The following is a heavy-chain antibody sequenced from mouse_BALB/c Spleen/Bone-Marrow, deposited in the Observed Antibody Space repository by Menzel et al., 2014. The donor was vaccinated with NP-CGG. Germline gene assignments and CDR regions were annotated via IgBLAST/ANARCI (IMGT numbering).Heavy chain of an antibody. V-gene: IGHV1S130*01. CDR2: IHPNSGNT. CDR1: GYTFTNSW. J-gene: IGHJ2*01. D-gene: IGHD2-14*01. CDR3: ARHHRYAYYFDY. Sequence: QVQLQQSGSVLVRPGASVRLSCKASGYTFTNSWIHWAKQRPGQGLEWIGDIHPNSGNTNYNEKFKAKATLTVDTSSSTAYVDLSSLTSEDSAVYYCARHHRYAYYFDYWGHGTTLTVSS.